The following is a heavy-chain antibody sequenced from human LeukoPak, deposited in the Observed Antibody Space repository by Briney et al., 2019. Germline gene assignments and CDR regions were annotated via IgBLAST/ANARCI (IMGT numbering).Heavy chain of an antibody. CDR2: INHSGST. Sequence: SETLSLTCAVYGGSFSGYYWSWIRQPPGKGLEWIGEINHSGSTNYNPSLKSRVTISVDRSKNQFSLKLSSVTAADTAVYYCARDFYDSSGDYYYGMDVWGQGTTVTVSS. CDR1: GGSFSGYY. J-gene: IGHJ6*02. CDR3: ARDFYDSSGDYYYGMDV. D-gene: IGHD3-22*01. V-gene: IGHV4-34*01.